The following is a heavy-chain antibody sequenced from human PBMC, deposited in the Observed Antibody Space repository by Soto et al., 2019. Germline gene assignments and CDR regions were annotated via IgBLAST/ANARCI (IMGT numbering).Heavy chain of an antibody. V-gene: IGHV1-69*06. Sequence: VKVSCKASGGTFSSYAISWVRQAPGQGLEWMGGIIPIFGTANYAQKFQGRVTITADKSTSTAYMELSSLRSEDTAVYYCARGYYDFWSGYLQYNWFDPWGQGTLVTVSS. CDR3: ARGYYDFWSGYLQYNWFDP. D-gene: IGHD3-3*01. J-gene: IGHJ5*02. CDR1: GGTFSSYA. CDR2: IIPIFGTA.